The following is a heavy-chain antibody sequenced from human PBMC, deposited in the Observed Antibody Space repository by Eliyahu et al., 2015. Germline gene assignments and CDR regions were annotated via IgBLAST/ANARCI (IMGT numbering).Heavy chain of an antibody. CDR3: TTEDGGHYYDRNSHFDY. D-gene: IGHD3-22*01. CDR1: GFTFSXAW. CDR2: IKSKTDGGTT. Sequence: EVQLVESGGGLVKPGGSLRLSCAASGFTFSXAWMXWVRQAPGKGLEWVGRIKSKTDGGTTDYAAPVKGRFTISRDDSKNTLYLQMNSLKTEDTAVYYCTTEDGGHYYDRNSHFDYWGQGTLVTVSS. J-gene: IGHJ4*02. V-gene: IGHV3-15*05.